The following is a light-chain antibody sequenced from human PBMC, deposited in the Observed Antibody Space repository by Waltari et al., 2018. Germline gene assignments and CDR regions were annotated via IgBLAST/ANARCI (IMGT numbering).Light chain of an antibody. J-gene: IGKJ1*01. Sequence: DIQMTQSPSSLSASVGDRVTITCRASQSISSYLNWYQQKPGKAPKLLIYAASSLQSGVPSRFSGSGSGTDFTLTISSLQPEDFVTYYCQQSDSTPETFGQGTKVEIK. CDR1: QSISSY. V-gene: IGKV1-39*01. CDR3: QQSDSTPET. CDR2: AAS.